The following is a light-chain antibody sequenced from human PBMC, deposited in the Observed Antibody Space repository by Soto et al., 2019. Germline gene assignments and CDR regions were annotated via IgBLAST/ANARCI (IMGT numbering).Light chain of an antibody. CDR2: EVS. CDR1: ISDVGGYRY. J-gene: IGLJ1*01. V-gene: IGLV2-14*01. Sequence: QTLLSPPACVSGSPGQWITISCTGTISDVGGYRYVSWYQQHPGKAPKLIIYEVSNRPSGVSNRFSGSKSGNTASLTSSGLQAEDEADYYCGSYTSSSPCVFGTGTNVTVL. CDR3: GSYTSSSPCV.